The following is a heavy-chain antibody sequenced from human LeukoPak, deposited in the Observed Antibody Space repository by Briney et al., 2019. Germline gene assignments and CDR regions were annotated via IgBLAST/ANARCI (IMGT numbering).Heavy chain of an antibody. V-gene: IGHV4-59*08. J-gene: IGHJ4*02. CDR2: IYYSGST. D-gene: IGHD3-22*01. CDR1: GGSISSHY. Sequence: SETLSLTCTVSGGSISSHYWSWIRQPPGEGLEWIGYIYYSGSTYYNPSLKSRVNISVDTSKNHFSLRLSSVTAADTAVYYCARTLYYDDSSGYYPPYFDYWGQGTLVTVSS. CDR3: ARTLYYDDSSGYYPPYFDY.